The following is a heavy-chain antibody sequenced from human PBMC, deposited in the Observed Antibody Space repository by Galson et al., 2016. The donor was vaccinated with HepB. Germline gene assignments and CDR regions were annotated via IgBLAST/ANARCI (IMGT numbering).Heavy chain of an antibody. CDR2: IYHSGST. V-gene: IGHV4-59*11. Sequence: SETLSLTCTVSGGSISSHYWTWIRQPPGQGLEWIGYIYHSGSTNYNPSLKSRVTISVDKSKNQFSLKLSSVTAADTAVYYCAGAGCSGGSCYYNWFDPWGQGTLVTVSS. CDR1: GGSISSHY. D-gene: IGHD2-15*01. CDR3: AGAGCSGGSCYYNWFDP. J-gene: IGHJ5*01.